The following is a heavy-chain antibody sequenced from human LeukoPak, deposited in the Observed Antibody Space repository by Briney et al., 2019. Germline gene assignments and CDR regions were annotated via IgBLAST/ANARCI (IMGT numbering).Heavy chain of an antibody. J-gene: IGHJ4*02. CDR1: GFTFSSYS. Sequence: GGSLGLSCAASGFTFSSYSMNWVRQAPGKGLEWVSYISSSSSTIYYADSVKGRFTISRDNSRSTLYLQMNSLRPEDTAIYYCAREGYYGSGSPPSLYFDYWGQGTLVTVSS. D-gene: IGHD3-10*01. CDR2: ISSSSSTI. V-gene: IGHV3-48*01. CDR3: AREGYYGSGSPPSLYFDY.